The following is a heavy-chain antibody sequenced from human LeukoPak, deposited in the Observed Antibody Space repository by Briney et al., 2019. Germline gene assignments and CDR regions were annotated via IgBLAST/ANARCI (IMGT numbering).Heavy chain of an antibody. J-gene: IGHJ4*02. D-gene: IGHD3-22*01. CDR2: IYYSGST. CDR1: GGSISSGGYY. V-gene: IGHV4-31*03. CDR3: ASLPTYYYDSSGYSYFDY. Sequence: SQTLSLTCTVSGGSISSGGYYWSWIRQHPGKGLKWIGYIYYSGSTYYNPSLKSRVTISVDTSKNQFSLKLSSVTAADTAVYYCASLPTYYYDSSGYSYFDYWGQGTLVTVSS.